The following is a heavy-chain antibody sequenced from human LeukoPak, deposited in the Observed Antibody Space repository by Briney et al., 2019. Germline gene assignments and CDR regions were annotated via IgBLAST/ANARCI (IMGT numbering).Heavy chain of an antibody. Sequence: GGSLRLSCAASGFTFDDYTMHWVRQAPGKGLEWVSLIIWYGGSTYYADSVKGRFTISRDNSKNSLYLQMNSLRTEDTALYFCAKDHYYGSGSYSRWVYFDYWGQGTLVTVSS. CDR1: GFTFDDYT. CDR3: AKDHYYGSGSYSRWVYFDY. CDR2: IIWYGGST. V-gene: IGHV3-43*01. J-gene: IGHJ4*02. D-gene: IGHD3-10*01.